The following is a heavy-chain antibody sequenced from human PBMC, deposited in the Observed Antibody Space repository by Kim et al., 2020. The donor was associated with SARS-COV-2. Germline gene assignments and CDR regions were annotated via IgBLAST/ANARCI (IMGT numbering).Heavy chain of an antibody. V-gene: IGHV3-64*04. Sequence: TDYAGSGKGRLTISRDNSWNTVYLHMSGLRPEDSAVYYCARYGSGWYPGDYWGQGTLVTVPS. CDR2: T. J-gene: IGHJ4*02. CDR3: ARYGSGWYPGDY. D-gene: IGHD6-19*01.